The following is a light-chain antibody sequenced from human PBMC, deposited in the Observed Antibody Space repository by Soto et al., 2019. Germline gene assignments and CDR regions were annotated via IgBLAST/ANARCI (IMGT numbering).Light chain of an antibody. V-gene: IGKV3-15*01. CDR1: QSLSIN. J-gene: IGKJ1*01. CDR3: QQYNNWPPWT. Sequence: EIVMTQSPATLSVSPGERATLSCRASQSLSINLAWYQQKPGQAPRLLIYGASTRATGIPARFSGSGSGTEFTLTISSLQSEDFAVYYCQQYNNWPPWTFGQGTKVDIK. CDR2: GAS.